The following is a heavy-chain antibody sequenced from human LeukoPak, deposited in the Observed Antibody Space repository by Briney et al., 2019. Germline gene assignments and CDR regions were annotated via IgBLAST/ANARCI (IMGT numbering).Heavy chain of an antibody. CDR2: ISYDGSNK. CDR3: AREVGYGDYGTEYFDY. Sequence: GGSLRLSCAASGFTFSSYGMHWVRQAPGKGLEWVAVISYDGSNKYYADSVKGRFTISRDNSKNTLYLQMNSLRAEDTAVYYCAREVGYGDYGTEYFDYWGQGTLVTVSS. V-gene: IGHV3-30*03. CDR1: GFTFSSYG. D-gene: IGHD4-17*01. J-gene: IGHJ4*02.